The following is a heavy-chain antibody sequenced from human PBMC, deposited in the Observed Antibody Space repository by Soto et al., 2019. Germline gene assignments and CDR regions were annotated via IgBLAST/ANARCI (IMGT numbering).Heavy chain of an antibody. D-gene: IGHD3-10*01. V-gene: IGHV3-23*01. CDR1: GFTFSSYA. CDR2: ISGSGGST. CDR3: AKFGLVRVVIRLRYYYYGMDV. Sequence: GGSLRLSCAASGFTFSSYAMSWVRQAPGKGLEWVSAISGSGGSTYYADSVKGRFTISRDNSKNTLYLQMNSLRAEDTAVYCCAKFGLVRVVIRLRYYYYGMDVRGQGTTVTVSS. J-gene: IGHJ6*02.